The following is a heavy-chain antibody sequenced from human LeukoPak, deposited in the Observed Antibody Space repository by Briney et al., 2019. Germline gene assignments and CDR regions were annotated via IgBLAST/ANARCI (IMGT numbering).Heavy chain of an antibody. V-gene: IGHV5-51*01. J-gene: IGHJ5*02. D-gene: IGHD2-2*01. CDR3: ARLVPIVVVPAADNWFDP. Sequence: GGSLRLSCKGSGYSFTSYWIAWVRQMPGKSLEWMGIIYPGDSDTRYSPSFQGQVTISADKSISTAYLQWSSLKASDTAMYYCARLVPIVVVPAADNWFDPWGQGTLVTVSS. CDR2: IYPGDSDT. CDR1: GYSFTSYW.